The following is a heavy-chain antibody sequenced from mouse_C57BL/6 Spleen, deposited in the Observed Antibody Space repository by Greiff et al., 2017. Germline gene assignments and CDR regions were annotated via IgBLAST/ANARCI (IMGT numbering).Heavy chain of an antibody. CDR3: ARPPLYGNYDEDAMDY. CDR2: IYPGSGST. V-gene: IGHV1-55*01. J-gene: IGHJ4*01. D-gene: IGHD2-1*01. CDR1: GYTFTSYW. Sequence: QVQLQQSGAELVKPGASVKMSCKASGYTFTSYWITWVKQRPGQGLEWIGDIYPGSGSTNYTEKFKSKATLTVDTSSSTAYMQLSSLTSEDSAVYDCARPPLYGNYDEDAMDYWGQGTSVTVSS.